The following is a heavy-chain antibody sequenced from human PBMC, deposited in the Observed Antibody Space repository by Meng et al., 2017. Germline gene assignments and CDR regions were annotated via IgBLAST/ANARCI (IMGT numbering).Heavy chain of an antibody. V-gene: IGHV1-18*01. CDR2: ISAYNGNT. D-gene: IGHD6-13*01. J-gene: IGHJ6*02. CDR1: GYTFTSYG. Sequence: ASVKVSCKASGYTFTSYGISWVRQAPGQGLEWMGWISAYNGNTNYAQKLQGRVTMTTDTSTSTAYMELRSLRSDDTAVYYCARRSQGLGYSSSWMYYYYYGMAVWGRGTTVTVSS. CDR3: ARRSQGLGYSSSWMYYYYYGMAV.